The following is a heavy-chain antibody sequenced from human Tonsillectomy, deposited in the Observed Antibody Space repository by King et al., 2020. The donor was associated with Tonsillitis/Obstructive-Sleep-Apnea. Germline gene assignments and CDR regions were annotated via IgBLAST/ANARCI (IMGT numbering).Heavy chain of an antibody. CDR2: IYYSGST. CDR3: ARRWGGSGWYGAFDI. D-gene: IGHD6-19*01. V-gene: IGHV4-39*01. J-gene: IGHJ3*02. Sequence: QLQESGPGLVKPSETLSLTCTVSGGSISSSSYYWGWIRQPPGKGLDCIGIIYYSGSTYYTPSPTSRVTISVDTAKNQFTLKLSSVTAADTAVYYCARRWGGSGWYGAFDIWGQGTMVTVSS. CDR1: GGSISSSSYY.